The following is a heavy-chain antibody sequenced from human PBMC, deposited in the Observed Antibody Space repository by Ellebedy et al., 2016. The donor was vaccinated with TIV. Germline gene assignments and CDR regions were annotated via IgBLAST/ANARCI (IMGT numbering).Heavy chain of an antibody. V-gene: IGHV3-7*01. CDR1: GFTFGDYA. CDR2: IKEAGSQT. CDR3: SVLGGLYCTSTSCYFP. Sequence: GGSLRLSCTASGFTFGDYAMSWVRQAPGKGLEWVANIKEAGSQTYYVDSVKGRFTISRDNSKNTLNLQMNSLRAEDTAVYYCSVLGGLYCTSTSCYFPWGQGTLVTVSS. D-gene: IGHD2-2*01. J-gene: IGHJ5*02.